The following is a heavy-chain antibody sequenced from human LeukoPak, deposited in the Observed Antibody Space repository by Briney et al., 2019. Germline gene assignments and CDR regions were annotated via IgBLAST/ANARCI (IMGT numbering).Heavy chain of an antibody. CDR1: GGSISNYY. CDR3: ARRAYGSGSFNRYHFDY. D-gene: IGHD3-10*01. J-gene: IGHJ4*02. V-gene: IGHV4-59*08. CDR2: IYYSGST. Sequence: SETLSLTCTVSGGSISNYYWSWLRQPPGKGLEWVGYIYYSGSTNYNPSLKSRVTISVDTSSNQFSLKLNSVTAADTAVYYCARRAYGSGSFNRYHFDYWGQGTLVAVSS.